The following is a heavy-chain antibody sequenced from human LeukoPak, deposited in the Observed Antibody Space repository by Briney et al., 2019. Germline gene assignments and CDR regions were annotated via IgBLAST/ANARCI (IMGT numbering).Heavy chain of an antibody. CDR1: GYTFTGYY. CDR2: INPNSGGT. J-gene: IGHJ4*02. CDR3: ARGRKIDCSGGSCYSGSLY. V-gene: IGHV1-2*02. Sequence: ASVKVSCKASGYTFTGYYMHWVRQAPGQGLEWMGWINPNSGGTNYAQKFQGRVTMTRDTSISTAYMELSRLRSDDTAVYYCARGRKIDCSGGSCYSGSLYWGQGTLVTVSS. D-gene: IGHD2-15*01.